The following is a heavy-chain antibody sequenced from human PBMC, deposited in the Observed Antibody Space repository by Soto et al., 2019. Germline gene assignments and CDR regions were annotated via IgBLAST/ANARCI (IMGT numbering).Heavy chain of an antibody. J-gene: IGHJ3*02. CDR2: IYHSGST. CDR3: ARDRRSDYIWGSYHAFDI. D-gene: IGHD3-16*02. Sequence: PSETLSLTCTVSGGSISSGGYYWSWIRQHPGKGLEWIGYIYHSGSTYYNPSLKSRVTISVDTSKNQFSLKLSSVTAADTAVYYCARDRRSDYIWGSYHAFDIWGQGTMVT. CDR1: GGSISSGGYY. V-gene: IGHV4-31*03.